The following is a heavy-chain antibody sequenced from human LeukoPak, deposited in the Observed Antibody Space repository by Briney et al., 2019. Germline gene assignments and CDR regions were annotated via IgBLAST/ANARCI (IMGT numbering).Heavy chain of an antibody. Sequence: GASVKVSCKASGYSFTSYDINWVRQATGQGLEWMGRMSTNSGTTEYAQKFQGRVTMTRDTSTNTAYMELSSLRSEDTAVYYCASGYGYLTGISSNDYWGQGTLVTVSS. V-gene: IGHV1-8*01. J-gene: IGHJ4*02. CDR3: ASGYGYLTGISSNDY. D-gene: IGHD5-18*01. CDR2: MSTNSGTT. CDR1: GYSFTSYD.